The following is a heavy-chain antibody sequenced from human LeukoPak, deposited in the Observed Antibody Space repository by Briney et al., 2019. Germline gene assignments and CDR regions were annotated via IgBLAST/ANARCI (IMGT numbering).Heavy chain of an antibody. D-gene: IGHD6-19*01. CDR1: GGSISSSNW. Sequence: PSGTLSLTCAVSGGSISSSNWWSWVRQPPGKGLEWIGEIYHSGSTNYNPSLKSRVTISVDTSKNQFSLKLSSVTAADTAVYYCARAIPSLIAVAGTKGLYYFNYWGQGTLVTVSS. V-gene: IGHV4-4*02. CDR3: ARAIPSLIAVAGTKGLYYFNY. J-gene: IGHJ4*02. CDR2: IYHSGST.